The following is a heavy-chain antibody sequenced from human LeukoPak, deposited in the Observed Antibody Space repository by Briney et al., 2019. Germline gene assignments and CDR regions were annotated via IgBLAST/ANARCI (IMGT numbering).Heavy chain of an antibody. V-gene: IGHV3-53*01. CDR1: GLTFSRYA. CDR2: IYSGGST. D-gene: IGHD1-14*01. J-gene: IGHJ4*02. CDR3: ASGLPPGIIDY. Sequence: GGSLRLSCAASGLTFSRYAMSWVRQAPGKGLEWVSVIYSGGSTYYADSVKGRFTISRDDSKNTLYLQMNSLRAEDTAVYYCASGLPPGIIDYWGQGTLVTASS.